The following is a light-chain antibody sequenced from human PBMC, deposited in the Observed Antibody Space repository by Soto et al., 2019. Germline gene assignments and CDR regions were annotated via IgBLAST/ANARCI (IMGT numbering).Light chain of an antibody. Sequence: QSALTQPASVSGSPGQSITISCTGTSSDVGSYNLVSWYQQHPGKAPKLMIYEVSKRPSGVSNRFSGSKSGNTASLTISGLQAEDVADYYCCSYAGSSTYVFGTGPMLTVL. J-gene: IGLJ1*01. CDR3: CSYAGSSTYV. V-gene: IGLV2-23*02. CDR1: SSDVGSYNL. CDR2: EVS.